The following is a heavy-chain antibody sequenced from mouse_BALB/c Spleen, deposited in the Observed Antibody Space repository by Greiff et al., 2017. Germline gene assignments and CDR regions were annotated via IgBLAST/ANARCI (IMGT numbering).Heavy chain of an antibody. CDR2: ISDGGSYT. J-gene: IGHJ3*01. CDR3: ARGGYGNYLFAY. V-gene: IGHV5-4*02. D-gene: IGHD2-1*01. CDR1: GFTFSDYY. Sequence: EVQVVESGGGLVKPGGSLKLSCAASGFTFSDYYMYWVRQTPEKRLEWVATISDGGSYTYYPDSVKGRFTISRDNAKNNLYLQMSSLKSEDTAMYYCARGGYGNYLFAYWGQGTLVTVSA.